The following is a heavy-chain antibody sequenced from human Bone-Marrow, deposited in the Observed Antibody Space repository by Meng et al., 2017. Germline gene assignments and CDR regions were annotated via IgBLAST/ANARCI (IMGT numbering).Heavy chain of an antibody. V-gene: IGHV4-59*01. CDR2: IYYSGST. CDR3: ARDPATCCYYYVMDV. D-gene: IGHD2-15*01. CDR1: GGSISSYY. Sequence: GSLRLSCTVSGGSISSYYWSWIRQPPGKGLEWIGYIYYSGSTNYNPSLKSRVTISVDTSKNQFSLKLSSVTAADAAVYYCARDPATCCYYYVMDVWGQGTTVTVSS. J-gene: IGHJ6*02.